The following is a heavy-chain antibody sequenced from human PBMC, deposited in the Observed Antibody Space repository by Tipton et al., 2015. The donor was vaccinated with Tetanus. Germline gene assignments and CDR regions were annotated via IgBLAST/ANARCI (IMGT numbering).Heavy chain of an antibody. D-gene: IGHD3-3*01. CDR3: AKAGRFLEWLPVR. V-gene: IGHV3-9*01. CDR2: ISWNSGSI. Sequence: CAASGFTFDDYAMHWVRQAPGKGLEWVSGISWNSGSIGYADSVKGRFTISRDNAKNSLYLQTNSLRAEDTALYYCAKAGRFLEWLPVRWGQGTLVTVSS. CDR1: GFTFDDYA. J-gene: IGHJ4*02.